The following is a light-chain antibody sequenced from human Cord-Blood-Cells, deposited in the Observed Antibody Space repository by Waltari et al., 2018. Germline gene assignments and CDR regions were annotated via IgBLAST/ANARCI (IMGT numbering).Light chain of an antibody. CDR3: QQRSNWPPLT. J-gene: IGKJ4*01. CDR1: QSVSSY. Sequence: DIVLTQSPATLSLSPGERATLSCSATQSVSSYLAWYQKKPGQAPRLLIYDASNRATGIPARFSGGGSGTDFTRTISRLEPEDFAVYYCQQRSNWPPLTFGGGTKVEIK. CDR2: DAS. V-gene: IGKV3-11*01.